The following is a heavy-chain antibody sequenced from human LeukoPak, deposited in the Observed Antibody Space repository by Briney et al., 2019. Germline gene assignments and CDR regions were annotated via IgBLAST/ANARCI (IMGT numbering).Heavy chain of an antibody. D-gene: IGHD5-18*01. Sequence: PGGSLRLSCVASGFTFSSYAMSWVRQAPGKGLEWVAVISYDGSNKYYADSVKGRFTISRDNSKNTLYLQMNSLRAEDTAVYYCARDPDTAMEYYFDYWGQGTLVTVSS. J-gene: IGHJ4*02. CDR3: ARDPDTAMEYYFDY. CDR1: GFTFSSYA. V-gene: IGHV3-30*04. CDR2: ISYDGSNK.